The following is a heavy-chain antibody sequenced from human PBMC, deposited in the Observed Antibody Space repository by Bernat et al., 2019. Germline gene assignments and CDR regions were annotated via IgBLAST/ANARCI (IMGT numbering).Heavy chain of an antibody. D-gene: IGHD5-12*01. CDR2: ISSSSSYI. CDR1: GFTFSSYS. Sequence: EVQLVESGGGLVKPGGSLRLSCAASGFTFSSYSMNWVRQAPGKGLEWVSYISSSSSYIYYADSVKGRFTISRDNAKNSLYLQTNSLRAEDTAVYYCARDDSGYDPSAPNPDFDYWGQGTLVTVSS. J-gene: IGHJ4*02. V-gene: IGHV3-21*05. CDR3: ARDDSGYDPSAPNPDFDY.